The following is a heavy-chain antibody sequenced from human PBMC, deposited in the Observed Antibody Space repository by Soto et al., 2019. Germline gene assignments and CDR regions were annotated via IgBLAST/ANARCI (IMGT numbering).Heavy chain of an antibody. CDR1: GYTFTSYG. D-gene: IGHD3-22*01. Sequence: ASVKVSCKASGYTFTSYGISWVRQAPGQGLEWMGWISAYNGNTNYAQKLQGRVTMTTDTSTSTAYMELRSLRSDDTAVYYCARDEGGGRSIYYDSSGYPSFDYWGQGTLVTVSS. V-gene: IGHV1-18*01. J-gene: IGHJ4*02. CDR2: ISAYNGNT. CDR3: ARDEGGGRSIYYDSSGYPSFDY.